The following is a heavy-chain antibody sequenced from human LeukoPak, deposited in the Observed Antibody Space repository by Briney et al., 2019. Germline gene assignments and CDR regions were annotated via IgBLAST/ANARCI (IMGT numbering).Heavy chain of an antibody. CDR1: GFTFSGYG. CDR2: ISYDGSNK. CDR3: AKGDYDILTGYHDY. V-gene: IGHV3-30*18. D-gene: IGHD3-9*01. Sequence: PGGSLRLSCAASGFTFSGYGMHWVRQAPGKGLEWVAVISYDGSNKYYADSVKGRFTISRDNSKNTLYLQMNSLRAEDTAVYYCAKGDYDILTGYHDYWGQGTLVTVSS. J-gene: IGHJ4*02.